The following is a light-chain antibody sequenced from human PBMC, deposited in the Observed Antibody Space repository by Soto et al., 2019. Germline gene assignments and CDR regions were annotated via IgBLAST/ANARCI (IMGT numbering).Light chain of an antibody. J-gene: IGKJ4*01. CDR3: QHRNNWPPRAT. CDR2: DSS. V-gene: IGKV3-11*01. CDR1: QSISTY. Sequence: EIVLTQSPATLSLSPGERATLSCRASQSISTYLAWYQQKPGQSPRLLIYDSSNRATGIPARFSGGGSGTDFTLTISPLEAEDSAVYYCQHRNNWPPRATFGGGTKVEIK.